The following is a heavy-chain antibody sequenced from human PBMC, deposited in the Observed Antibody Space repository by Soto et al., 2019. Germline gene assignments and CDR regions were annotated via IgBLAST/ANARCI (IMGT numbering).Heavy chain of an antibody. CDR3: ARGLHWLDY. J-gene: IGHJ4*02. CDR2: IYYSGST. CDR1: GGSINSYY. V-gene: IGHV4-59*01. Sequence: QVQLQESGPGLVKPSDTLSLTCTVSGGSINSYYWSWIRQPPGKGPEWIGYIYYSGSTNYNPSLMSRVTLSVDTSKSQFSLQLSSVTAADTAVYYCARGLHWLDYLGQGTLVTVSS. D-gene: IGHD6-19*01.